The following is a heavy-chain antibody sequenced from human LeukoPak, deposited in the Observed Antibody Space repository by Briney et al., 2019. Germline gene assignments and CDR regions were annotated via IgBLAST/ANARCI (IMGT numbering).Heavy chain of an antibody. CDR2: MNPNSGNT. J-gene: IGHJ6*03. D-gene: IGHD4-17*01. Sequence: ASVKVSCKASGYTFTSYDINWVRQATGQGLEWMGWMNPNSGNTGYAQKFQGRVTMTRNTSISTAYMELSSLRSEDTAVYYCARGGYGDSYYYYYMDVWGKGTTVTISS. CDR3: ARGGYGDSYYYYYMDV. V-gene: IGHV1-8*01. CDR1: GYTFTSYD.